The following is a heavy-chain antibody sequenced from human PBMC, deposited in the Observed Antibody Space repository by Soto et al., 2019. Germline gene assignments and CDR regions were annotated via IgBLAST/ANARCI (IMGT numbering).Heavy chain of an antibody. J-gene: IGHJ6*02. CDR1: GGTFSRYA. V-gene: IGHV1-69*13. CDR2: IIPIFGTA. CDR3: ARDARDSSGWTTAYYYYGMDV. Sequence: SVKGSCKASGGTFSRYAISWVRQAPGQGLEWMGGIIPIFGTANYAQKFQGRVTITADESTSTAYMELSSLRSEDTAVYYCARDARDSSGWTTAYYYYGMDVWGQGTTVTVSS. D-gene: IGHD6-19*01.